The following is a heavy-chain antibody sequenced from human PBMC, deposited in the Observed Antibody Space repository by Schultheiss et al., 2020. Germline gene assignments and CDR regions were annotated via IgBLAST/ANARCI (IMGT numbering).Heavy chain of an antibody. J-gene: IGHJ4*02. CDR1: GFIFSDYG. CDR3: AKMITISGVAPRLDF. CDR2: ISYDGLNK. Sequence: GGSLRLSCAASGFIFSDYGMHWVRQAPGKGLEWVAVISYDGLNKYYEDSVKGRFTVSRDNSKNTVYLQMSSLRVEDTATYFCAKMITISGVAPRLDFWGQGALVTVSS. V-gene: IGHV3-30*18. D-gene: IGHD3-3*01.